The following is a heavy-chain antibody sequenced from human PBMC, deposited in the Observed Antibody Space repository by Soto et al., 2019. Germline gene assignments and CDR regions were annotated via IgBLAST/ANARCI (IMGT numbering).Heavy chain of an antibody. CDR3: ARGRWDDYDSNGYGYYFDY. CDR1: GYTFTGYY. J-gene: IGHJ4*02. Sequence: QVQLVQSGAEVKKPGASVKVSCKASGYTFTGYYMHWVRQAPGQGLEWMGWINPNSGGTNYAQKFQGRVTMTRDTSIRTAYMELSRLRSDDTAMYYGARGRWDDYDSNGYGYYFDYWGQGILVSVSS. CDR2: INPNSGGT. V-gene: IGHV1-2*02. D-gene: IGHD3-22*01.